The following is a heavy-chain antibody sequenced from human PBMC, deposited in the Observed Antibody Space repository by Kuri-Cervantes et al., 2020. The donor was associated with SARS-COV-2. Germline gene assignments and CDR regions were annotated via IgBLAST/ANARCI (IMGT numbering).Heavy chain of an antibody. J-gene: IGHJ5*02. V-gene: IGHV5-51*01. Sequence: GGSLRLSCKGSGSSFTSYWIGWVRQMPGKGLDWLGILYAGDADTRYSPSFQGQVTISADNSISTACLQWSSLKASDTAIYYCARQLRPLEWLLNNWVDPWGQGTLVTVSS. D-gene: IGHD3-3*01. CDR3: ARQLRPLEWLLNNWVDP. CDR1: GSSFTSYW. CDR2: LYAGDADT.